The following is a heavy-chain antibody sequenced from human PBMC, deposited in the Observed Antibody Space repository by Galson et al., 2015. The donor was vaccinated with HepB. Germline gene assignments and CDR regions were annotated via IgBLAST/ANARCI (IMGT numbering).Heavy chain of an antibody. CDR2: INPYSGVT. CDR1: GYTFTGYF. CDR3: ARDPRNWSYETRQGWFDP. Sequence: SVKVSCKASGYTFTGYFIHWVRQAPGQGLEWMGWINPYSGVTRYVQKFQGRVTMTRDTSISTAYMELSRLRSDDTAVYFCARDPRNWSYETRQGWFDPWGQGTLVSVSS. V-gene: IGHV1-2*02. J-gene: IGHJ5*02. D-gene: IGHD1-1*01.